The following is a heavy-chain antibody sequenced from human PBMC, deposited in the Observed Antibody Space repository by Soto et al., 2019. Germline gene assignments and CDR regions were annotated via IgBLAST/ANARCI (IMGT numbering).Heavy chain of an antibody. CDR2: ISYSGAT. D-gene: IGHD6-19*01. CDR3: AKGSGGWTYYYDY. J-gene: IGHJ4*02. Sequence: SETLSLTCTVSGASISGYHWSWIRQFPGKELECLGYISYSGATNYNPSLKSRVTMSIDTSKNQFSLKLSSVTAADTAVYYCAKGSGGWTYYYDYWSQGTLVTVSS. CDR1: GASISGYH. V-gene: IGHV4-59*01.